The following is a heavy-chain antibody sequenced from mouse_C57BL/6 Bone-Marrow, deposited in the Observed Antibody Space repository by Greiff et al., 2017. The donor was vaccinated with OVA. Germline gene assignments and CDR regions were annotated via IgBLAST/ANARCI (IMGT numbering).Heavy chain of an antibody. D-gene: IGHD2-12*01. CDR3: ASTIYPYNCEFAY. V-gene: IGHV1-50*01. J-gene: IGHJ3*01. CDR1: GYTFTSYW. CDR2: IDPSDSYT. Sequence: QVQLQQPGAELVKPGASVKLSCKASGYTFTSYWMQWVKQRPGQGLEWIGEIDPSDSYTNYTQNFKGKATLTVDPYSSTAYMQSSSLTSEDSAVYYCASTIYPYNCEFAYWGQGTMVTVSA.